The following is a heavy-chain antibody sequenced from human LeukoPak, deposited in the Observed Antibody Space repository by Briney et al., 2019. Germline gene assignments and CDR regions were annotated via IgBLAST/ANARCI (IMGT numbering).Heavy chain of an antibody. CDR1: GFTFSSYG. Sequence: PGGSLRLSCAASGFTFSSYGMSWVRQAPGKGLEWVSAISGSGGSTYYADSVKGRFTISRDNSKNTLYLQMNSLRAEDTAVYYCARDSDTMIVVVPGYWGQGTLVTVSS. V-gene: IGHV3-23*01. D-gene: IGHD3-22*01. J-gene: IGHJ4*02. CDR3: ARDSDTMIVVVPGY. CDR2: ISGSGGST.